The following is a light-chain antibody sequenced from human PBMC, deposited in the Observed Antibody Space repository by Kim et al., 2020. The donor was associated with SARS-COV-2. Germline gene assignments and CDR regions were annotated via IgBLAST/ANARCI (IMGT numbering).Light chain of an antibody. CDR3: QQYNNWPRT. J-gene: IGKJ1*01. CDR2: DAT. V-gene: IGKV3D-15*01. Sequence: EIVLTQTPATLSLSPGERATLSCWASQSVSSYLAWYQQKPGQAPRLLIYDATNRAAGIPARFSGTESRTEFTLTISSLQSEDFAVYYCQQYNNWPRTFGQGTEVDIK. CDR1: QSVSSY.